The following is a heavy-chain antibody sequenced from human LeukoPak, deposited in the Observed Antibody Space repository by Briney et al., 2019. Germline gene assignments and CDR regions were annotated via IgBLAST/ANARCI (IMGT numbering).Heavy chain of an antibody. CDR3: ARMGITMDAFDI. J-gene: IGHJ3*02. CDR1: GFTFSGYD. Sequence: GGSLRLSCAASGFTFSGYDMHWVRPAAGKGLEWVSGIATAGDTYYPGSVKGRFTISRENAKNSLYLQMNSLRAGDTAVYYCARMGITMDAFDIWGQGTMVTVSS. V-gene: IGHV3-13*04. D-gene: IGHD3-10*01. CDR2: IATAGDT.